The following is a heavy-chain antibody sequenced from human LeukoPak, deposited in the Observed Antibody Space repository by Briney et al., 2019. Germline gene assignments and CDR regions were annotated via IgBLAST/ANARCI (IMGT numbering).Heavy chain of an antibody. CDR2: ISSRGTTV. CDR1: GFTFSDYS. J-gene: IGHJ4*02. CDR3: ARDAGRFPTSPTDS. D-gene: IGHD2-21*01. V-gene: IGHV3-48*02. Sequence: TGGSLRLSCVASGFTFSDYSMNWVRQPPGKGLEWVSYISSRGTTVFYADSVKGRFTISRENDRNSVFLQMSGLRDEDTATYYCARDAGRFPTSPTDSWGQGSLVTVSS.